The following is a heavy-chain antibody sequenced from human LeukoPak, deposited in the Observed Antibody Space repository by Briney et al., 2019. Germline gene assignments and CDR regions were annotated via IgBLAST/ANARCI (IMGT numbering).Heavy chain of an antibody. J-gene: IGHJ6*04. V-gene: IGHV3-21*01. D-gene: IGHD3-10*02. CDR2: ISSSSSYI. CDR3: AELGITMVGGV. Sequence: GGSLRLSCAVSGFTFSSYSMNWVRQAPGKGLEWVSSISSSSSYIYYADPVKGRFTISRDNAKNSLYLQMNSLRAEDTAVYYCAELGITMVGGVWGKGTTVTISS. CDR1: GFTFSSYS.